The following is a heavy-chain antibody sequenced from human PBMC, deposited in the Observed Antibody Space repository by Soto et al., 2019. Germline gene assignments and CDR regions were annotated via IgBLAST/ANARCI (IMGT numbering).Heavy chain of an antibody. CDR3: ARHGLQGAYYYYMDG. CDR1: GGSISSYY. V-gene: IGHV4-59*08. D-gene: IGHD1-1*01. Sequence: SETLSLTCTVSGGSISSYYWSWIRQPPGKGLEWIGYIYYSGSTNYNPSLKSRVTISVDTSKNQFSLKLSSVTAADTAVYYCARHGLQGAYYYYMDGWGKGTTVTVSS. J-gene: IGHJ6*03. CDR2: IYYSGST.